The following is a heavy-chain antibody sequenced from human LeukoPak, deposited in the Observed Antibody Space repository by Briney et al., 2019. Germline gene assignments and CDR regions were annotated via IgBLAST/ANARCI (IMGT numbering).Heavy chain of an antibody. Sequence: GGSLRLSCAASGFTFSSYSMNWVRQAPGKGLEWVSSISSSSRYIYYADSVKGRFTISRDNAKNSLYLQMNGLRAEDTAVYYCARDIRPLSYMDVWGKGTTVTVSS. CDR3: ARDIRPLSYMDV. CDR1: GFTFSSYS. J-gene: IGHJ6*03. V-gene: IGHV3-21*01. CDR2: ISSSSRYI. D-gene: IGHD2-21*01.